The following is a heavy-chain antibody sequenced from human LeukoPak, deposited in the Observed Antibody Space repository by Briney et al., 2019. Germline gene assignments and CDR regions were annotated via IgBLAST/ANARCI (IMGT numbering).Heavy chain of an antibody. CDR2: MNPNSGNT. J-gene: IGHJ4*02. D-gene: IGHD6-13*01. CDR3: ARGLQAAAGTIDY. V-gene: IGHV1-8*01. CDR1: VYTFTSYD. Sequence: ASVKISCKGSVYTFTSYDINWVRHATGQGLEWMGWMNPNSGNTGYAQKFKGRVTMTRNTSISTAYMELSSLRSEDTAVYYCARGLQAAAGTIDYWGQGTLVTVSS.